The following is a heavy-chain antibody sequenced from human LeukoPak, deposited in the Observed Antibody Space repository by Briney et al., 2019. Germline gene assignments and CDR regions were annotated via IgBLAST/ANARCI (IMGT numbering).Heavy chain of an antibody. CDR3: ARSYSYSSGYRHFQH. CDR2: IIPIFGTA. CDR1: GGTFSSYA. D-gene: IGHD3-22*01. V-gene: IGHV1-69*13. J-gene: IGHJ1*01. Sequence: SVKVSCKASGGTFSSYAISWVRQAPGQGLEWMGGIIPIFGTANYAQKFQGRVTITADESTSTAYTELSSLRSEDTAVYYCARSYSYSSGYRHFQHWGQGTLVTVSS.